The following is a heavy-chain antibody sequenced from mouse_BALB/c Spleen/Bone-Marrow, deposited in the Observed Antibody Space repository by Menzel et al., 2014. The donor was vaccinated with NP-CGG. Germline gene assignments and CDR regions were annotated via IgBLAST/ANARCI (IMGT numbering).Heavy chain of an antibody. V-gene: IGHV1S132*01. CDR1: GYTFTSYW. CDR3: SSGPLYAMDY. CDR2: IFPGTDTT. J-gene: IGHJ4*01. Sequence: VQLQQSGAELVKPGTSVKLSCKTSGYTFTSYWIQWVKQRPGQGLGWIGEIFPGTDTTYYNEKFKGKATLTIDTSSSTAYMHLNSLTSEGSAVYFCSSGPLYAMDYWGQGTSVTVSS.